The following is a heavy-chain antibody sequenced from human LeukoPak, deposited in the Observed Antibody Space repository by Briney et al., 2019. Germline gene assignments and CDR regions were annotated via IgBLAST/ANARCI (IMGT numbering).Heavy chain of an antibody. D-gene: IGHD3-22*01. V-gene: IGHV4-30-2*01. CDR2: IYHSGST. J-gene: IGHJ5*02. CDR1: GGSISSGGYS. CDR3: ARAVGSSGPYNWFDP. Sequence: SETLSLTCAVSGGSISSGGYSWSWIRQPPGKGLEWIGYIYHSGSTYYNPSLKSRVTISVDRSKNQFSLKLSSVAAADTAVYYCARAVGSSGPYNWFDPWGQGTLVTVSS.